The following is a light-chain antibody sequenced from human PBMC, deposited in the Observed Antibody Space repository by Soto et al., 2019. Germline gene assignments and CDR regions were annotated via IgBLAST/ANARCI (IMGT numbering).Light chain of an antibody. CDR3: QQHYSTPYT. Sequence: DIVMTQSPDSLAVSLGERATINCKSSQSVLYSSNNKNYLAWYQQKPGQPPKLLIYWASTRESGVTDRFSGSVSGTDFTLTISSLQAEDVAVYYCQQHYSTPYTFGQGTKLEIK. CDR2: WAS. J-gene: IGKJ2*01. V-gene: IGKV4-1*01. CDR1: QSVLYSSNNKNY.